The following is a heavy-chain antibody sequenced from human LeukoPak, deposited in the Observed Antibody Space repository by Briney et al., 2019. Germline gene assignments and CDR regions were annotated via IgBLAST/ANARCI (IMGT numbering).Heavy chain of an antibody. J-gene: IGHJ4*02. V-gene: IGHV3-23*01. CDR3: AKDLKGYSDYDFSDY. CDR1: GFTFNSFV. CDR2: ISGSGGGT. D-gene: IGHD5-12*01. Sequence: PGGSLRLSYGASGFTFNSFVMSWVRQAPGKGLEWVSTISGSGGGTFYADSVKGRFTISRDNSKNTLYLQMNSLRAEDTAVYYCAKDLKGYSDYDFSDYWGQGTLVTVSS.